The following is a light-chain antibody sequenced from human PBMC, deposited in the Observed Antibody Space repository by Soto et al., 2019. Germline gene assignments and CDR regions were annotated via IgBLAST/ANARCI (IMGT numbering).Light chain of an antibody. CDR3: QQRRNRPVT. Sequence: EIVLTQSPATLSLFPGERATLSCKASQNVIMYVAWYQQKPGQAPRLLIFDASNRATGVPARFSGSGSGTDFTLTIASLEPEDSAVYFCQQRRNRPVTFGQGTRLQIK. J-gene: IGKJ5*01. CDR2: DAS. V-gene: IGKV3-11*01. CDR1: QNVIMY.